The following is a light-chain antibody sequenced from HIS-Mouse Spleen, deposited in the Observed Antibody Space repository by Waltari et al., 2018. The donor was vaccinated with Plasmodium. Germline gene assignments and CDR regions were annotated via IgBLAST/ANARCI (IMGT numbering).Light chain of an antibody. CDR2: KAS. V-gene: IGKV1-5*03. Sequence: DIQMTQSPSTLSASVGDRVTITCRASQRISSWLAWYQQKPGKAPKLLIYKASSLESGVPSRVSGSGSGTECTLTISSLQPDDFATYYCQQYNSYSYTFGQGTKLEIK. CDR1: QRISSW. J-gene: IGKJ2*01. CDR3: QQYNSYSYT.